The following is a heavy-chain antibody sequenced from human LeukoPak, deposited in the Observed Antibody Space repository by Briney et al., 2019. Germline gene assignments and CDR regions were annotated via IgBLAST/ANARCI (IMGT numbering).Heavy chain of an antibody. CDR2: ISISSVDS. D-gene: IGHD3-10*01. CDR3: AKDRELLFALCWFDL. J-gene: IGHJ5*02. Sequence: PGGSLRLSCAASGFTFATYAMSWVRQAPGKGLEWVGGISISSVDSYYADSVKGRFSISRDDSRNTLYLQMNRLRDEDTAIYYCAKDRELLFALCWFDLWGQGTLVTVSS. V-gene: IGHV3-23*01. CDR1: GFTFATYA.